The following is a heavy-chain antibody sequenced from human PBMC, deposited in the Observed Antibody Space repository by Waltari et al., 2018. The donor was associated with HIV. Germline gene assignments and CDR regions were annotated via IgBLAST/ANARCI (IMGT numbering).Heavy chain of an antibody. Sequence: QVQLQESGPGLVKPSETLSLTCTVSGGSISSGGYYWTWIRQHPGKGLEWVGYIYQSGGTTYYNPSLKSRVSMSVDTSKNQFSLKLSRLTAADTAVYYCARSGTGYSSGWCWFDPWGQGTLVTVSS. D-gene: IGHD6-19*01. CDR2: IYQSGGTT. CDR3: ARSGTGYSSGWCWFDP. V-gene: IGHV4-31*03. CDR1: GGSISSGGYY. J-gene: IGHJ5*02.